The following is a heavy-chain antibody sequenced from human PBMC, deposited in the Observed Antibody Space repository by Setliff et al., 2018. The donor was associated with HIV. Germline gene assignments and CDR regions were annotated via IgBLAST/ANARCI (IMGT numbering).Heavy chain of an antibody. CDR2: IRSKAYGGTT. CDR1: GFTFGDYA. J-gene: IGHJ4*02. CDR3: TRVQGLRGAHFDY. Sequence: GGSLRLSCTASGFTFGDYAMSWVRQAPGKGLEWVGFIRSKAYGGTTEYAASVKGRFTISGDDSKSIAYLQMNRLKTEDTAVYYCTRVQGLRGAHFDYWGQGTLVTVSS. D-gene: IGHD1-26*01. V-gene: IGHV3-49*04.